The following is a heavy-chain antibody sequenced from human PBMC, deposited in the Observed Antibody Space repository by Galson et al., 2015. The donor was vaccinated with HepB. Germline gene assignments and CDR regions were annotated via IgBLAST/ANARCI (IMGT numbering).Heavy chain of an antibody. CDR1: GFTFSSYS. Sequence: SLRLSCAASGFTFSSYSMNWVRQAPGKELEWVSSISSSGGSTYYADSVKGRFTISRDNSKNTLYLQMNSLRAEDTAVYYCAKGAQRQLVLNYWGQGTLVTVSS. D-gene: IGHD6-13*01. V-gene: IGHV3-23*01. J-gene: IGHJ4*02. CDR2: ISSSGGST. CDR3: AKGAQRQLVLNY.